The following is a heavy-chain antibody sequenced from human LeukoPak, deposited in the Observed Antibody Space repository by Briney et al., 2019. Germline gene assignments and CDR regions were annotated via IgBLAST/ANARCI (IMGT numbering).Heavy chain of an antibody. CDR2: INPNSGGT. CDR3: ARTYYYDSSGYPPNYAFDI. J-gene: IGHJ3*02. V-gene: IGHV1-2*01. CDR1: GYTFTVYY. D-gene: IGHD3-22*01. Sequence: ASVKVSCKASGYTFTVYYIHWVRQAPGQGLEWMGWINPNSGGTNYAHKFQGRVTITRDTSISTAYMELSRLRSDDTVVYYCARTYYYDSSGYPPNYAFDIWGQGTMVTVSS.